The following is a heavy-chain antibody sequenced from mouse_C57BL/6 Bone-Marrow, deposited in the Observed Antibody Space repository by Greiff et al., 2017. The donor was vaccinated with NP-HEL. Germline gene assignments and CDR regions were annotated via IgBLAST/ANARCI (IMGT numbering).Heavy chain of an antibody. Sequence: QVQLQQPGAELVRPGSSVKLSCKASGYTFTSYWMHWVKQRPIQGLEWIGNIDPSDSETHYNQKFKDKATLTVDKSSRTAYMQLSSLTSEVSAVYYCAITTVRDFDYWGQGTTLTVSS. CDR1: GYTFTSYW. CDR3: AITTVRDFDY. D-gene: IGHD1-1*01. CDR2: IDPSDSET. J-gene: IGHJ2*01. V-gene: IGHV1-52*01.